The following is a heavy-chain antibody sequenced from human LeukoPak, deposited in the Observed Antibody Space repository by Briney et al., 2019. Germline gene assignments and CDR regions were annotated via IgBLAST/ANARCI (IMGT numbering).Heavy chain of an antibody. CDR3: ATERPGSRTLDS. V-gene: IGHV3-66*01. J-gene: IGHJ4*02. D-gene: IGHD1-14*01. CDR2: VYSVGAT. Sequence: GGSLRLSCAASGFTFSSYAMNWVRQAPGKGLEWVSIVYSVGATYYEDSVKGRFTISRDDSKNIVYLQMNNLRSEDTAVYFCATERPGSRTLDSWGQGTLVTASS. CDR1: GFTFSSYA.